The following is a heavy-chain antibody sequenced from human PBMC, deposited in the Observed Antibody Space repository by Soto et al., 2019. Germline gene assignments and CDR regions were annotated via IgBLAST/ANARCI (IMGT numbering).Heavy chain of an antibody. V-gene: IGHV3-7*03. Sequence: GGSLRLSCAASGFTFSSYAMSWVRQAPGKGLEWVANINQDGSQKYYVDSVKGRFTISRDNAKNSLYLQMNSLRAEDTAVYYCAKHGSSGYPMDYWGQGTLVTVSS. CDR1: GFTFSSYA. D-gene: IGHD3-22*01. CDR3: AKHGSSGYPMDY. J-gene: IGHJ4*02. CDR2: INQDGSQK.